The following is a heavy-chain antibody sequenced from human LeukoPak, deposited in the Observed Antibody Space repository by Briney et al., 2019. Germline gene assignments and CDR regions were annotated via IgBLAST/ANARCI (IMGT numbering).Heavy chain of an antibody. CDR2: ISAYNGNT. CDR3: ARDRWSSSSSEGVFDI. D-gene: IGHD6-6*01. J-gene: IGHJ3*02. Sequence: ASVKVSCKASGYTFTDYGISWVRQAPGQGLEWIGWISAYNGNTYFAQKFQGRVTMTTDTSTTTAYMELRSLRSDDTAVYYCARDRWSSSSSEGVFDIWGQGTMVTVFS. V-gene: IGHV1-18*01. CDR1: GYTFTDYG.